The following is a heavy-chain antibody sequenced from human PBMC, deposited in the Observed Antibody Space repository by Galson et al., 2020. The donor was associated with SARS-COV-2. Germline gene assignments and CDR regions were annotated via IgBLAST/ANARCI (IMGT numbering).Heavy chain of an antibody. D-gene: IGHD1-7*01. CDR3: ANLHGITGTTGVSDY. V-gene: IGHV3-21*01. CDR1: GFTFSSYS. J-gene: IGHJ4*02. CDR2: ISSSSSYI. Sequence: NSGGSLRLSCAASGFTFSSYSMNWVRQAPGKGLEWVSSISSSSSYIYYADSVKGRFTISRDNDKNSLYLQMNSLRAEDTAVYYCANLHGITGTTGVSDYWGQGTLVTVSS.